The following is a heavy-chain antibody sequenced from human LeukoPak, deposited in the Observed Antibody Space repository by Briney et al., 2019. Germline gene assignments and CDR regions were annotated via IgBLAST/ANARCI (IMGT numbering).Heavy chain of an antibody. CDR3: TRTGTYYYDL. D-gene: IGHD1-1*01. CDR2: IRSKANSYAT. V-gene: IGHV3-73*01. J-gene: IGHJ4*02. CDR1: GFTFSGSA. Sequence: PGGSLRLSCAASGFTFSGSAMHWVRQASGKGLEWVGRIRSKANSYATAYAASVKGRFTISRDDSKNTAYLQMNSLKTEDTAVYYCTRTGTYYYDLWGQGTLVTVSS.